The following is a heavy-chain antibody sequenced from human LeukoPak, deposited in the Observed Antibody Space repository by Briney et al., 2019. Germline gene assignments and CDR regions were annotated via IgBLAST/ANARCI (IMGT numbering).Heavy chain of an antibody. CDR2: IWYDGSNK. Sequence: PGGSLRLSCAASGFTFSSYGMHWVRQAPGKGLEWVAVIWYDGSNKYYADSVKGRFTISRDNSKNTLYLQMNSPRAEDTAVYYCAKGSTYYDFWSGSSDFDYWGQGTLVTVSS. J-gene: IGHJ4*02. V-gene: IGHV3-33*06. D-gene: IGHD3-3*01. CDR3: AKGSTYYDFWSGSSDFDY. CDR1: GFTFSSYG.